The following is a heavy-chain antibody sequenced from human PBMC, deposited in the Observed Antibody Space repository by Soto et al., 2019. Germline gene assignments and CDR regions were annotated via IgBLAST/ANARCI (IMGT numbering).Heavy chain of an antibody. D-gene: IGHD3-16*01. CDR1: GFTFSNFW. CDR2: INSDASNI. J-gene: IGHJ3*02. CDR3: ARGYDSYRHTFDM. Sequence: EAQLVESGGGLVQPGGSLRLSCTASGFTFSNFWMYWVRQAPGKGLVWVSHINSDASNILYADSAKGRFTVSRDNAKNTLFLQMNGLGAGDTAVYYCARGYDSYRHTFDMWGQGTMVIVSS. V-gene: IGHV3-74*01.